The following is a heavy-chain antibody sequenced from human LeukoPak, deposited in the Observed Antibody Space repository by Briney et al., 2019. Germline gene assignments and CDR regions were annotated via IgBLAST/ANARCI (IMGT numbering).Heavy chain of an antibody. CDR3: ARDLVATIGHYFDY. V-gene: IGHV3-11*04. Sequence: SGGSLRLSCAASGFTFSDYYMSWIRQAPGKGLEWVSYISSSGSTIYYADSVKGRFTISRDNAKNSLYLQMNSLRAEDTAVYYCARDLVATIGHYFDYWGQGTLVTVSS. D-gene: IGHD5-12*01. CDR1: GFTFSDYY. CDR2: ISSSGSTI. J-gene: IGHJ4*02.